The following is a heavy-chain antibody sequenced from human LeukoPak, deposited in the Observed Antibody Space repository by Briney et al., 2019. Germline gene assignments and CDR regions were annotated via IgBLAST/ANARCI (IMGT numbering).Heavy chain of an antibody. J-gene: IGHJ5*02. D-gene: IGHD2-2*01. CDR2: IYYSGST. V-gene: IGHV4-30-4*01. Sequence: SETLSLTCTVSGGSISSSSYYWSWIRQPPGKGLEWIGYIYYSGSTYYNPSLKSRVTISVDTSKNQFSLKLSSVTAADTAVYYCARAHARREFDPWGQGTLVTVSS. CDR3: ARAHARREFDP. CDR1: GGSISSSSYY.